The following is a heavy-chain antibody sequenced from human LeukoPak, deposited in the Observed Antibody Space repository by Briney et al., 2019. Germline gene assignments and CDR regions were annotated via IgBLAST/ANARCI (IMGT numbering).Heavy chain of an antibody. CDR1: GYTFTGYY. Sequence: VASVKVSCKASGYTFTGYYMHWVRQAPGQGLEWMGWINPNSGGTNYAQNFQGRVSMTRDTSIGTAYMELSSLRSEDTAIYYCARGRGGTIIRGYLDSWGQGTLVSVSS. D-gene: IGHD3-10*01. CDR2: INPNSGGT. V-gene: IGHV1-2*02. CDR3: ARGRGGTIIRGYLDS. J-gene: IGHJ4*02.